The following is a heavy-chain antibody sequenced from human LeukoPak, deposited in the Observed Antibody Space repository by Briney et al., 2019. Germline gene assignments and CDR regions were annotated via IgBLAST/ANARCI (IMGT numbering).Heavy chain of an antibody. J-gene: IGHJ5*02. Sequence: ASVKVSCKASGYTFNNYYMHWARLAPGQGLEWMGWVYPKTGVTNYAQNFQGRVTMTWDTSISTVYMELSRLTSDDTAVYYCARESNYYDTWGQGTLVTVSS. CDR1: GYTFNNYY. CDR3: ARESNYYDT. V-gene: IGHV1-2*02. CDR2: VYPKTGVT. D-gene: IGHD3-22*01.